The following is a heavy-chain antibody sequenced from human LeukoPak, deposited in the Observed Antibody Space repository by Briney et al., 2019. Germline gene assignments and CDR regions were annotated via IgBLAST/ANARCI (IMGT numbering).Heavy chain of an antibody. CDR3: AKGPLRGTAAAIDY. V-gene: IGHV3-30*18. J-gene: IGHJ4*02. CDR1: GFTFNNYG. CDR2: ISYDGRNI. Sequence: GGSLRLSCAASGFTFNNYGMHWVRQAPGKGLEWVAVISYDGRNIHYPDSVKGRFTISRDISTDTLWLQMDSLRIEDTAVYYCAKGPLRGTAAAIDYWGQGTLVTVSS. D-gene: IGHD2-2*01.